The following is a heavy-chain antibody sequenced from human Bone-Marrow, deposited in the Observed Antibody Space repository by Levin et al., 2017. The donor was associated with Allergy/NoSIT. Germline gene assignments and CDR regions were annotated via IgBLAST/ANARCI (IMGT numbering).Heavy chain of an antibody. J-gene: IGHJ4*02. D-gene: IGHD1-7*01. CDR1: GFTFSNYA. CDR3: AKTWGLGTAVSAYFDV. V-gene: IGHV3-23*01. Sequence: GGSLRLSCEASGFTFSNYAMSWVRQAPGKGLEWVSGLSGNGGGTYYADAVKGRFTISRDNSHNTLYLQMNNLRAEDTALYYCAKTWGLGTAVSAYFDVWGQGTLVTVSS. CDR2: LSGNGGGT.